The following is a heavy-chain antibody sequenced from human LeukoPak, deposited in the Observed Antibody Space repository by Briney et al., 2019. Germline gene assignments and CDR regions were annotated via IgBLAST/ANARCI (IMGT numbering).Heavy chain of an antibody. Sequence: ASVKVSCKASGYTFTSYGISCVRQAPGQGLEWMGWISAYNGNTVYAQKLQGRVTMTTDTSTSTAYMELRSLRSDDTAVYYCARGGGDAPHYYYYYMDVWGKGTTVTVSS. CDR3: ARGGGDAPHYYYYYMDV. V-gene: IGHV1-18*01. CDR2: ISAYNGNT. CDR1: GYTFTSYG. J-gene: IGHJ6*03. D-gene: IGHD2-21*01.